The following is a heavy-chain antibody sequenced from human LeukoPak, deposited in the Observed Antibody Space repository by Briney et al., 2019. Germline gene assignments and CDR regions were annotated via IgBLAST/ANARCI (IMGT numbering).Heavy chain of an antibody. Sequence: SETLSLTCTVSAYSISSGYYWGWIRQPPGKGLEWIGSIYYSGSTYYNPSLKSRVTISVDTSKNQFSLKLSSVTAADTAVYYCARDMWDWFDPWGQGTLVTVSS. CDR3: ARDMWDWFDP. V-gene: IGHV4-38-2*02. J-gene: IGHJ5*02. D-gene: IGHD1-26*01. CDR2: IYYSGST. CDR1: AYSISSGYY.